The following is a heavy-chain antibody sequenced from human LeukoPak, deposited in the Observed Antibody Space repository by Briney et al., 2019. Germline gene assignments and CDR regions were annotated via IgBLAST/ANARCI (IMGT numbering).Heavy chain of an antibody. CDR1: GYTFTSYD. Sequence: GASVKVSCKASGYTFTSYDINWVRQATGQGLEWMGWMNPNSGNTGYAQKFQGRVTMTRNTSISTAYMELSSLRSEDTAVYYCASVTYYDSSGYYLGDYWGQGTLVTVSS. CDR2: MNPNSGNT. V-gene: IGHV1-8*01. CDR3: ASVTYYDSSGYYLGDY. D-gene: IGHD3-22*01. J-gene: IGHJ4*02.